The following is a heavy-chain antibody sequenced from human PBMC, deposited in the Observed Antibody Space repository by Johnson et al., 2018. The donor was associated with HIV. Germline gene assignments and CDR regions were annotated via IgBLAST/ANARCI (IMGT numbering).Heavy chain of an antibody. Sequence: VQLVESGGGVVQTGTSLRLSCAASGFTFNTYGMHWVRQASGTGLEWVGRIRSKANSYATAYAASVKGRFTISRDDSKNTAYLQMNSLRAEDTAVYYCARESLGTLGDGFDIWGQGTMVTVPS. CDR1: GFTFNTYG. J-gene: IGHJ3*02. CDR2: IRSKANSYAT. CDR3: ARESLGTLGDGFDI. V-gene: IGHV3-73*01. D-gene: IGHD1-1*01.